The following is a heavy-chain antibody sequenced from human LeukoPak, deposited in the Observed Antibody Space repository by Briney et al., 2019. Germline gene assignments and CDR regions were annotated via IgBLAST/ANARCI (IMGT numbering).Heavy chain of an antibody. Sequence: PWGSLSLSCAPSGFTFSSSSMSWVRQLPGKGLEWVATIIQDGSDKYYVDSVKGRFTISRDNAKNSLYLQMNSLRAEDTGVYYCARNRARFDYWGQETLVPLSS. CDR3: ARNRARFDY. CDR2: IIQDGSDK. J-gene: IGHJ4*02. CDR1: GFTFSSSS. D-gene: IGHD2/OR15-2a*01. V-gene: IGHV3-7*04.